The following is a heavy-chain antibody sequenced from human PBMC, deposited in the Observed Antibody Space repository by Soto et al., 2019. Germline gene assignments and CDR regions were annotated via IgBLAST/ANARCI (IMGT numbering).Heavy chain of an antibody. CDR2: IYWEDDK. J-gene: IGHJ4*02. CDR3: AHRVLRTVFGLVTTTAIYFDF. CDR1: GFSLTTSGVG. D-gene: IGHD3-3*01. Sequence: QITLNESGPTVVRPTETLTLTCRFSGFSLTTSGVGVGWIRQSPGKAPEWLALIYWEDDKRYSAYLKSRLTITKDTSKNQVVLTVSDLDPTDTATYYCAHRVLRTVFGLVTTTAIYFDFWGQGTPVAVSS. V-gene: IGHV2-5*02.